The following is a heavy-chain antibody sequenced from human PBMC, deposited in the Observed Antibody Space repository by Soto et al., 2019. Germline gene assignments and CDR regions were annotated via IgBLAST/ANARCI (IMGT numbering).Heavy chain of an antibody. V-gene: IGHV1-69*01. D-gene: IGHD1-7*01. CDR2: IIPIFGTA. CDR3: ARGAWGTGTTSYYYGMDV. CDR1: GGTFSSYA. Sequence: QVQLVQSGAEVKKPGSSVKVSCKASGGTFSSYAISWVRQAPGQGLEWMGGIIPIFGTANYAQKFQGRVTITTDESTSTAYMEMSSLRSEDTDVYYCARGAWGTGTTSYYYGMDVWGQGTTVTVSS. J-gene: IGHJ6*02.